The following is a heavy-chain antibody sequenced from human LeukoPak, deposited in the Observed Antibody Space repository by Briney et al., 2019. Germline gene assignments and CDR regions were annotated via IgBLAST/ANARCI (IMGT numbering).Heavy chain of an antibody. CDR3: ARRGATISGYMDV. CDR2: IRYDGSNK. D-gene: IGHD5-12*01. V-gene: IGHV3-30*02. J-gene: IGHJ6*03. CDR1: GFTFSSYG. Sequence: PGGSLRLSCAASGFTFSSYGMHWVRQAPGKGLEWVAFIRYDGSNKYYADSVKGRFTISRDNSKNTLYLQMNSLRAEDTAVYYCARRGATISGYMDVWGKGTTVTVSS.